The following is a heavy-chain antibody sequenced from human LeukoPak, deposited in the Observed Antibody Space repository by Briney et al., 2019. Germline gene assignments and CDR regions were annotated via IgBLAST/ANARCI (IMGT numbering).Heavy chain of an antibody. CDR2: SRDKGNSYTT. D-gene: IGHD3-22*01. J-gene: IGHJ4*02. Sequence: GGSLRLSCAASGFTFDDYAMHWVRQAPGKGLEWVGRSRDKGNSYTTAYAASVRGRFTISRDDSKNTLYLQMNSLKTEDTAVYYCTTCPTMIVGIDYWGQGTLVTVSS. CDR3: TTCPTMIVGIDY. CDR1: GFTFDDYA. V-gene: IGHV3-72*01.